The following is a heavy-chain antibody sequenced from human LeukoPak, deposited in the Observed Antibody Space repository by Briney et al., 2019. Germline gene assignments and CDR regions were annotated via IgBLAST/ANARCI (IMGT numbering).Heavy chain of an antibody. V-gene: IGHV4-59*01. J-gene: IGHJ4*02. CDR1: GGSISSYY. CDR2: IYYSGST. CDR3: ARDYYGSGSWDY. D-gene: IGHD3-10*01. Sequence: SETLSLTCTVSGGSISSYYWSWIRQPPGKGLEWIGYIYYSGSTNYNPPLKSRVTISVDTSKNQFSLKLSSVTAADTAVYYCARDYYGSGSWDYWGQGTLVTVSS.